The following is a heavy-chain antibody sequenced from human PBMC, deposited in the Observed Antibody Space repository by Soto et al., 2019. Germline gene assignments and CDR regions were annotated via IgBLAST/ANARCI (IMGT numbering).Heavy chain of an antibody. J-gene: IGHJ1*01. Sequence: EVQLVESGGGLVQPGGSLRLSCAASGFTVSSNYMSWVRQAPGKGLEWVSVIYSGGSTYYADSVKGRFTISRDNSKNTLYLQMNSLRAEDTAVYYCAYGSFIVATGELYFQHWGQGTLVTVSS. V-gene: IGHV3-66*01. D-gene: IGHD5-12*01. CDR3: AYGSFIVATGELYFQH. CDR1: GFTVSSNY. CDR2: IYSGGST.